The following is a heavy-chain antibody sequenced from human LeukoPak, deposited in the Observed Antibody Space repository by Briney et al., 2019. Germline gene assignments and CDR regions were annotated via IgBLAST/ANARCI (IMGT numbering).Heavy chain of an antibody. CDR2: IYYSGST. J-gene: IGHJ3*02. Sequence: SGTLSLTCTVSGGSISNNYWSWIRRPPGKGLEWIGYIYYSGSTNYNPSLKSRVTISVDTSKNQFSLKLSSVTAVDTAVYHCARSNYYQPVAWAIDIWGQGTMVTVS. CDR1: GGSISNNY. CDR3: ARSNYYQPVAWAIDI. V-gene: IGHV4-59*01. D-gene: IGHD3-10*01.